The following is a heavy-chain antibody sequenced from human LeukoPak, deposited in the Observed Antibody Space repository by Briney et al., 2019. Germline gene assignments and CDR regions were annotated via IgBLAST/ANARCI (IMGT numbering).Heavy chain of an antibody. CDR2: ISSGGGTI. Sequence: GGSLRLSCAVSGFTFSSYEMDWVRQAPGMGLEWLSYISSGGGTIYYADSVKGRFTISRDNAKNSLFLQMNSLRVEDTAVYYCASLWGSPPIGYWGQGTLVTVSS. CDR3: ASLWGSPPIGY. CDR1: GFTFSSYE. V-gene: IGHV3-48*03. D-gene: IGHD3-16*01. J-gene: IGHJ4*02.